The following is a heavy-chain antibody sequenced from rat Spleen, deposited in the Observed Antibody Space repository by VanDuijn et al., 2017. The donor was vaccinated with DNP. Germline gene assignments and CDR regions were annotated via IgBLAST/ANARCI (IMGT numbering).Heavy chain of an antibody. D-gene: IGHD4-3*01. CDR3: IRWNSGHFDY. CDR2: ISTSGGSP. Sequence: EVQLVESGGGLVQPGRSLKLSCAASGFTFSNYDMAWVRQAPTKGLEWVASISTSGGSPFYPDSVKDRFTISRDNAKNTLYLQMNSLRSEDMATYYCIRWNSGHFDYWGQGVMVTVSS. J-gene: IGHJ2*01. CDR1: GFTFSNYD. V-gene: IGHV5S13*01.